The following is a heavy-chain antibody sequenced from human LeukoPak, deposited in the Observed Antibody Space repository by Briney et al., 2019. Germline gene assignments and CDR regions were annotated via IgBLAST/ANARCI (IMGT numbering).Heavy chain of an antibody. CDR1: GYSFTSYW. CDR2: IYSDDSDT. V-gene: IGHV5-51*01. J-gene: IGHJ5*02. Sequence: GESLKISCKASGYSFTSYWIGWVRQMPGKGLEWMGIIYSDDSDTRYSPSFQGQVTISADKSISTAYLQWSSLKASDTAIYYCARRNNWFDPWGQGTLVTVSS. CDR3: ARRNNWFDP.